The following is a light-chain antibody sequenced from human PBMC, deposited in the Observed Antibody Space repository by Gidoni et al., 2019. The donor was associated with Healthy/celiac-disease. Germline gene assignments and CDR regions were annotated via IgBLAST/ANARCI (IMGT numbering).Light chain of an antibody. CDR3: AAWEDSLNGWV. CDR1: SSNIGNNA. J-gene: IGLJ3*02. CDR2: YDD. Sequence: QSVLTQPPSVSEAPRQRVTISCSGSSSNIGNNAVNWYQQLPGKAPKLLIYYDDLLPSGVSDRFSGSKSGTSASLAIRGLQSEDEADYYCAAWEDSLNGWVFGGGTKLTVL. V-gene: IGLV1-36*01.